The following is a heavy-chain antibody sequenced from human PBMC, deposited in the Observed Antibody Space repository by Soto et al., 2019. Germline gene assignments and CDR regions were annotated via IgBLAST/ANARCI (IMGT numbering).Heavy chain of an antibody. CDR1: GFTFSSYG. CDR2: ISYDGSNK. Sequence: GGSLRLSCAASGFTFSSYGMHWVRQAPGKGLEWVAVISYDGSNKYYADSVKGRFTISRDNSKNTLYLQMNSLRAEDTAVYYCAKDMGVHSSSWYDPRVDPWGQGTLVTGSS. D-gene: IGHD6-13*01. CDR3: AKDMGVHSSSWYDPRVDP. V-gene: IGHV3-30*18. J-gene: IGHJ5*02.